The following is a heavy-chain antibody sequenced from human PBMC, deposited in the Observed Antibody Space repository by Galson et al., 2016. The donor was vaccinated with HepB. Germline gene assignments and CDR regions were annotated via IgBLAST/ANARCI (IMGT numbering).Heavy chain of an antibody. Sequence: SLRLSCAASGFAFDDYGMHWVRQSPGRGLEWVAFIRGDGDVTHYGDSVKGRFTISRDNSKSSLFLEMNGLRIDDTALYYCVRDLGDYELDAFDIWGQGTLVTVSS. J-gene: IGHJ3*02. CDR1: GFAFDDYG. D-gene: IGHD4-17*01. CDR3: VRDLGDYELDAFDI. V-gene: IGHV3-43*02. CDR2: IRGDGDVT.